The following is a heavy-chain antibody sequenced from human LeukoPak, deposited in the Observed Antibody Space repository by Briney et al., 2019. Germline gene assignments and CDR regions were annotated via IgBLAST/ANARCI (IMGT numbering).Heavy chain of an antibody. J-gene: IGHJ5*02. D-gene: IGHD2-15*01. CDR2: INSNSGGT. Sequence: GASVKVSCKASGYTFTGYYMHWVRQAPGRELEWMGWINSNSGGTNYAQKFQGRVTMTRDTSISTVYMELSRLRSDDTAVYYCAREKVEGANWFDPWGQGTLVTVFS. CDR1: GYTFTGYY. V-gene: IGHV1-2*02. CDR3: AREKVEGANWFDP.